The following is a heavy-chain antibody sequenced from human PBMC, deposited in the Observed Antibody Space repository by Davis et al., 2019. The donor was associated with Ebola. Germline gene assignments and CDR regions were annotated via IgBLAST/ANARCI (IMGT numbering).Heavy chain of an antibody. CDR3: ASGLVGN. J-gene: IGHJ4*02. CDR2: ISSDSDYI. CDR1: GFTFSTYS. Sequence: GESLKISCAASGFTFSTYSMSWVRQAPGKGLEWVSSISSDSDYIYYADSVKGRFTISRDNAKNSLYLQMNSLRDEDTAVYYCASGLVGNWGQGTLVTVSS. D-gene: IGHD6-6*01. V-gene: IGHV3-21*01.